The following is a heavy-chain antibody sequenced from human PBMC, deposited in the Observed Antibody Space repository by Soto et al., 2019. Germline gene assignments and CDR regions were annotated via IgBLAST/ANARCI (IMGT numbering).Heavy chain of an antibody. D-gene: IGHD4-17*01. CDR1: GGSMSKFY. J-gene: IGHJ5*02. Sequence: QVQVQESGPGLVKSSETLSLTCSVSGGSMSKFYWSWIRKTAGKGLEWMGRVYATGPSYSNPSLRSRIAMSVDISKKTFSLRLRSVTAADTGVYYCVRDGSKSLRDCFDPWGQGILVTVSS. CDR3: VRDGSKSLRDCFDP. CDR2: VYATGPS. V-gene: IGHV4-4*07.